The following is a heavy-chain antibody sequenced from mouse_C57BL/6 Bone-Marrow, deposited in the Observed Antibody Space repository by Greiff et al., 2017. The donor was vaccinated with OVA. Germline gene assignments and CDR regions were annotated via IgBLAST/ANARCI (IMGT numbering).Heavy chain of an antibody. V-gene: IGHV1-5*01. CDR1: GYTFTSYW. CDR3: TTKPFYYYGSSGGFDY. J-gene: IGHJ2*01. Sequence: EVQLQESGTVLARPGASVKMSCKTSGYTFTSYWMHWVKQRPGQGLEWIGAIYPGNSDTSYNQKFKGKAKLTAVTSASTAYMELSSLTNEDSAVYYCTTKPFYYYGSSGGFDYWGQGTTLTVSS. D-gene: IGHD1-1*01. CDR2: IYPGNSDT.